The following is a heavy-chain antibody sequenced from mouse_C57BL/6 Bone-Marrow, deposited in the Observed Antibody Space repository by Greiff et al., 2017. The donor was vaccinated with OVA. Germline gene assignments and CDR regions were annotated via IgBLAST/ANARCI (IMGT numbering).Heavy chain of an antibody. V-gene: IGHV1-69*01. CDR3: SSYYGSSYWYFDV. Sequence: QVQLQQPGAELVMPGASVKLSCKASGYTFTSYWMNWVKQRPGQGLEWIGEIDPSDSYTNYNQKFKGKSTLTVDKSSSTAYMQLSSLTSEDSAVYYGSSYYGSSYWYFDVWGTGTTVTVSS. D-gene: IGHD1-1*01. CDR1: GYTFTSYW. CDR2: IDPSDSYT. J-gene: IGHJ1*03.